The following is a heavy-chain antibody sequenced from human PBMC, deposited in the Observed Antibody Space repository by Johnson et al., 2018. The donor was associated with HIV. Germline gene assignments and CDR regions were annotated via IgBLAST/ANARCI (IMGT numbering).Heavy chain of an antibody. Sequence: VQLVESGGGVVQPGGSLRLSCAASGFTFSSFGMHWVRQAPGKGLEWVAFMRFDGSNKYYPDSVKGRFTISRDNSKNTLYLQMKSLRAEDTAVYYCAKELHYFDSSGYHGIDIWGQGSMVTVSS. D-gene: IGHD3-22*01. V-gene: IGHV3-30*02. CDR2: MRFDGSNK. CDR1: GFTFSSFG. CDR3: AKELHYFDSSGYHGIDI. J-gene: IGHJ3*02.